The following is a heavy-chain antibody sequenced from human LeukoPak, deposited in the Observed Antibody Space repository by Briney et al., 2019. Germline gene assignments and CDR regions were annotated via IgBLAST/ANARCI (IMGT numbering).Heavy chain of an antibody. CDR1: GGSFSGYY. V-gene: IGHV4-34*01. CDR3: ARAGSSGWYEIDY. CDR2: INHSGST. J-gene: IGHJ4*02. Sequence: SETLSLTCAVYGGSFSGYYWSWIRQPPGKGLEWIGEINHSGSTNYNPSLKSRVTISVDTSKNQFSLKLSSVTAADTAVYYCARAGSSGWYEIDYWGQGTLVTVSS. D-gene: IGHD6-19*01.